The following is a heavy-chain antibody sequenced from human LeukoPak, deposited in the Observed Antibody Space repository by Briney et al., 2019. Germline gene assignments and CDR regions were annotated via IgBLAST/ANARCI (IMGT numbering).Heavy chain of an antibody. Sequence: PGGSLRLSCAASGFTFSSYAMHWVRQAPGKGLEWVAVISCDGSNKYYADSVKGRFTISRDNSKNTLYLQMNSLRAEDTAVYYCARSVWGGDRSDAFDIWGQGTMVTVSS. V-gene: IGHV3-30*04. CDR1: GFTFSSYA. J-gene: IGHJ3*02. CDR2: ISCDGSNK. CDR3: ARSVWGGDRSDAFDI. D-gene: IGHD2-21*02.